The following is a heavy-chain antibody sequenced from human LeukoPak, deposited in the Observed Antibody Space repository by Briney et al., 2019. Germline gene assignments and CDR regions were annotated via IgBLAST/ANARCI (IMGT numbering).Heavy chain of an antibody. CDR3: ARESLSSGTPIDY. D-gene: IGHD5-12*01. CDR2: ISGSGGST. CDR1: GFTFSSYA. J-gene: IGHJ4*02. Sequence: GGSLRLSCAASGFTFSSYAMSWVRQAPGKGLEWVSGISGSGGSTYNADSVKGRFTISRDNSKNTLYLQMNNLGAEDSAVYYCARESLSSGTPIDYWGQGTLVTVSS. V-gene: IGHV3-23*01.